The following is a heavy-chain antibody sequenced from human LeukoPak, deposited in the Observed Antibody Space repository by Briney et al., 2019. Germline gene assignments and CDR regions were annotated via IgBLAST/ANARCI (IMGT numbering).Heavy chain of an antibody. CDR2: ISYDGSNK. CDR1: GFTFSSYA. Sequence: GGSLRLSCAASGFTFSSYAMHWVRQAPGKGLEWVAVISYDGSNKYYADSVKGRFTISRDNSKNTLYLQMNSLRAEDTAVYYCARGLSRYSSSWYPFDYWGQGTLVTVSS. J-gene: IGHJ4*02. V-gene: IGHV3-30-3*01. CDR3: ARGLSRYSSSWYPFDY. D-gene: IGHD6-13*01.